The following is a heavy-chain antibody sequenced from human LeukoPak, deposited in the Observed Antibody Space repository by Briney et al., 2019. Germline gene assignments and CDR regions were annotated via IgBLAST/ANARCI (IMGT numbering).Heavy chain of an antibody. Sequence: PGRSLRLSCAASGFTSDDYAMHWVRQAPGKGLEWVSGISWNSGSIGYADSVKGRFTISRDNAKNSLYLQMNSLRAEDTALYYCAKLNDPEAGGKDYDYVWGSPVDDAFDIWGQGTMVTVSS. V-gene: IGHV3-9*02. CDR1: GFTSDDYA. J-gene: IGHJ3*02. CDR2: ISWNSGSI. CDR3: AKLNDPEAGGKDYDYVWGSPVDDAFDI. D-gene: IGHD3-16*01.